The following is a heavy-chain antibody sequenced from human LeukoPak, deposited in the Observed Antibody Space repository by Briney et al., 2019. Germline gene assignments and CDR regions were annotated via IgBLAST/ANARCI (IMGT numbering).Heavy chain of an antibody. CDR3: ARDPSGYCSGGSCYPHGFDY. D-gene: IGHD2-15*01. Sequence: GRSLRLSCAASGFTFSSYSMNWVRQAPGKGLEWVSSISSSSSYIYYADSVKGRFTISRDNAKNSLYLQMNSLRAEDTAVYYCARDPSGYCSGGSCYPHGFDYWGQGTLVTVSS. J-gene: IGHJ4*02. CDR2: ISSSSSYI. CDR1: GFTFSSYS. V-gene: IGHV3-21*01.